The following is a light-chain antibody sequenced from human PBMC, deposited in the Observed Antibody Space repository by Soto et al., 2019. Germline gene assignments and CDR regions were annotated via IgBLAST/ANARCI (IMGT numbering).Light chain of an antibody. CDR1: QSVSSN. V-gene: IGKV3-11*01. J-gene: IGKJ5*01. CDR2: DAS. Sequence: EIVMTQSPATLSVSPGERATLSCRASQSVSSNLAWYQRKPGQAPRLLIYDASNRATGIPARFSGSGSGTDFTLTISSLEPEDFAVYYCQQRSNWPPITFGQGTRLEIK. CDR3: QQRSNWPPIT.